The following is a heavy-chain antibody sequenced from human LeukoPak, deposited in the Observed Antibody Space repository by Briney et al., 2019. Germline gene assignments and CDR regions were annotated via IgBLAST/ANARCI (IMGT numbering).Heavy chain of an antibody. Sequence: ASVTVSFKASGYTFNDYYIHWVRQAPGQGLEWMGWINPSSGGTNCAQNFQGRVTMTRDTSITTAYLEMTRLTSDDTADYYCARDWTLDYWGQGSLVTVSS. CDR3: ARDWTLDY. V-gene: IGHV1-2*02. D-gene: IGHD3/OR15-3a*01. J-gene: IGHJ4*02. CDR2: INPSSGGT. CDR1: GYTFNDYY.